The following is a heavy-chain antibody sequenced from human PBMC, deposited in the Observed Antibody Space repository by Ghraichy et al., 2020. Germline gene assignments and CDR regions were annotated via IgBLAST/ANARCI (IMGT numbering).Heavy chain of an antibody. D-gene: IGHD6-13*01. CDR2: ISGSGSST. Sequence: AGSLRLSCAASGFTFSSYAMSWVRQAPGKGLEWVSAISGSGSSTYYADSVKGRFTISRDNSKNTLYLQMNSLRAEDTAVYYCANGPLAAAGGFDYWGQGTLVTVSS. CDR1: GFTFSSYA. V-gene: IGHV3-23*01. J-gene: IGHJ4*02. CDR3: ANGPLAAAGGFDY.